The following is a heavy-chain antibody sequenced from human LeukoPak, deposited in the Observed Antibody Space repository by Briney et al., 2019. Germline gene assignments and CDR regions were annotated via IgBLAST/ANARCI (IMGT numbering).Heavy chain of an antibody. CDR1: GGSISSGGYY. CDR3: ARRIGYSGYYDY. D-gene: IGHD5-12*01. CDR2: IYYSGST. Sequence: PQTLSLTCTVSGGSISSGGYYWSWIRQHPGKGLEWIGYIYYSGSTYYNPSLKSRVTISVDTSKNQFSLKLSSVTAADTAVYYCARRIGYSGYYDYWGQGTLVTVSS. V-gene: IGHV4-31*03. J-gene: IGHJ4*02.